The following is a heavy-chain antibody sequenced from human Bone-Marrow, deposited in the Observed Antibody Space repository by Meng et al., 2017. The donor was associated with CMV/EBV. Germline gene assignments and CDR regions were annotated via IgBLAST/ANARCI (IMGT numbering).Heavy chain of an antibody. V-gene: IGHV3-7*01. CDR1: GFTFSSYW. CDR2: IKQDGSEK. J-gene: IGHJ5*02. Sequence: GESLKISCAASGFTFSSYWMSWVRQAPGKGLEWVANIKQDGSEKYYVDSVKGRFTISRDNAKNSLYLQMNSLRAEDTAVYYCAREGGYCSSTSCYGDWLDPWGQGTLVSVSS. CDR3: AREGGYCSSTSCYGDWLDP. D-gene: IGHD2-2*01.